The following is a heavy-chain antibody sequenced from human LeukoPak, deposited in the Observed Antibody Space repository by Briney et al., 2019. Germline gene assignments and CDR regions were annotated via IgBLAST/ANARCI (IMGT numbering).Heavy chain of an antibody. CDR1: GGSFSGYY. Sequence: SETLSLTCAVYGGSFSGYYWSWIRQPPGKGLEWIGEINHSGSTNYNPSLKSRVTISVDTSKNQFSLKLSSVTAADTAVYYCASYGSGSFDIWGQGTMVTVSS. J-gene: IGHJ3*02. V-gene: IGHV4-34*01. CDR3: ASYGSGSFDI. D-gene: IGHD3-10*01. CDR2: INHSGST.